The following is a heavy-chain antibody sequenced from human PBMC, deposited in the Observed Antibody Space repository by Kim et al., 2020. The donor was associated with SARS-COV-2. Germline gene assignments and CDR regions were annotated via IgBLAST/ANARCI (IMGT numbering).Heavy chain of an antibody. CDR2: IDPSDSYT. CDR1: GYSFTSYW. V-gene: IGHV5-10-1*01. CDR3: ADLHSGVYYGSGSNHNSTNDY. J-gene: IGHJ4*02. D-gene: IGHD3-10*01. Sequence: GESLKISCKGSGYSFTSYWISWVRQMPGKGLEWMGRIDPSDSYTNYSPSFQGHVTISADKSISTAYLQWSSLKASDTAMYYCADLHSGVYYGSGSNHNSTNDYWGQGTLVTVSS.